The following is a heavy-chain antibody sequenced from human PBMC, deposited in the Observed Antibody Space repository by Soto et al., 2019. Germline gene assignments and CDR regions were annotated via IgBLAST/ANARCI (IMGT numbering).Heavy chain of an antibody. J-gene: IGHJ4*02. CDR2: ISDSGSS. CDR1: GGSISSGSFY. CDR3: ARTTFYDIFTAYYSLFDY. Sequence: QVQLQESGPGLVKPSQTLTLTCTVSGGSISSGSFYWGWIRQHPGKGLEWIGHISDSGSSYYNPSLESRVTISVDTSKIQFSLKLSAVTAADTAVYFCARTTFYDIFTAYYSLFDYWGQGTLVTVSS. D-gene: IGHD3-9*01. V-gene: IGHV4-31*03.